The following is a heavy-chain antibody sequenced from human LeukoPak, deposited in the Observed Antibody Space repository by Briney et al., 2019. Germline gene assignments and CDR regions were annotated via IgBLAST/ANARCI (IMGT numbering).Heavy chain of an antibody. D-gene: IGHD5-18*01. J-gene: IGHJ5*02. CDR2: IYYSGST. CDR1: GGSISSYY. Sequence: KPSETLSLTCTVSGGSISSYYWSWIRQPPGKGLEWIGYIYYSGSTYYNPSLKSRVTMSVDTSKNQFSLKLSSVTAVDTAVYYCARSAMVRGNWFDPWGQGTLVTVSS. CDR3: ARSAMVRGNWFDP. V-gene: IGHV4-59*04.